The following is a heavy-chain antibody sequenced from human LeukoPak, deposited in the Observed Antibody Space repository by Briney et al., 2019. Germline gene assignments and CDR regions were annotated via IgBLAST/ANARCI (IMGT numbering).Heavy chain of an antibody. CDR1: GFTFSDHY. CDR2: ITHTGSPI. D-gene: IGHD6-6*01. Sequence: GGSLRLSCAASGFTFSDHYMSWIRQAPGKGLEWVSRITHTGSPIYYADSVKGRFTISRDNAKNSLYLQMGSLRAEDTAVYYCARDPDTSSKVDYWGQGTLVTVSS. V-gene: IGHV3-11*01. J-gene: IGHJ4*02. CDR3: ARDPDTSSKVDY.